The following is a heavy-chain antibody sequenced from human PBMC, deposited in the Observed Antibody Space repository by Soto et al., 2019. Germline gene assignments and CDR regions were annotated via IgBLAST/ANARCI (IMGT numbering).Heavy chain of an antibody. V-gene: IGHV3-23*01. CDR2: ISGSGGST. D-gene: IGHD3-16*01. CDR3: ATYRSGLDY. CDR1: GFSFSSYA. J-gene: IGHJ4*02. Sequence: EVQLLESGGGLVQPGGSLRLSCAASGFSFSSYAMSWVRQAPGKGLEWVSAISGSGGSTYYADSVKGRFTISRENSKNTMYMQMNSLRAEDKAVYYCATYRSGLDYWGQGTLVTVAS.